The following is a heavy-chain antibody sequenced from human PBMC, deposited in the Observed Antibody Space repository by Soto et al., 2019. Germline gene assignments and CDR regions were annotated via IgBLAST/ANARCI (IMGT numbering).Heavy chain of an antibody. CDR2: IYSGGST. Sequence: GESLSLSCAASGFTVSSNYMSWVRQAPGKGLEWVSVIYSGGSTYYADSVKGRFTISRDNSKNTLYLQMNSLRAEDTAVYYCASREATNYYYYGMDVWGQGTTVTVSS. CDR3: ASREATNYYYYGMDV. V-gene: IGHV3-53*01. CDR1: GFTVSSNY. D-gene: IGHD5-12*01. J-gene: IGHJ6*02.